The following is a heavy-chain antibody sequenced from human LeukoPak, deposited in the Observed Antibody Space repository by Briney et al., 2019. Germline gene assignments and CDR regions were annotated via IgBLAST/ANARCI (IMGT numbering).Heavy chain of an antibody. J-gene: IGHJ6*03. Sequence: SETLSLTCTVSGGSISSSSYYWGWIRQPPGKGLEWIGSIYYSGSTYYNPSLKSRVTISVDTSKNQFSLKLSSVTAADTAVYYCSSSFGELGYYYYMDVWGKGTTVTISS. D-gene: IGHD3-10*01. CDR1: GGSISSSSYY. CDR3: SSSFGELGYYYYMDV. V-gene: IGHV4-39*01. CDR2: IYYSGST.